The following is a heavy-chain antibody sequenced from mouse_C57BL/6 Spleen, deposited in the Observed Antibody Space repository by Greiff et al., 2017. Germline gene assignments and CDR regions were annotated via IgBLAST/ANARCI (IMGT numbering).Heavy chain of an antibody. V-gene: IGHV14-4*01. CDR3: TIISYGSSFSYGYFDV. Sequence: VQLQQSGAELVRPGASVKLSCTASGFNIKDDYMHWVKQRPEQGLEWIGWIDPENGDTEYASKFQGKATITADTSSNTAYLQLSSLTSEDTAVYYCTIISYGSSFSYGYFDVGGTGPTLTVSS. CDR2: IDPENGDT. CDR1: GFNIKDDY. J-gene: IGHJ1*03. D-gene: IGHD1-1*01.